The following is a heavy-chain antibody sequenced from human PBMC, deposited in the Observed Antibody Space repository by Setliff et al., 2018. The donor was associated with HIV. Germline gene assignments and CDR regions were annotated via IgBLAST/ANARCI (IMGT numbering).Heavy chain of an antibody. CDR3: AKLVVGFSGTSAYMDV. J-gene: IGHJ6*03. CDR2: INADGSGT. D-gene: IGHD1-26*01. V-gene: IGHV3-74*01. CDR1: GLTFSNNW. Sequence: EGSLRLSCAASGLTFSNNWMHWVRQAPGKGLVWVSRINADGSGTAYADSVKGRFTISRDNVKNTLYLQMNILRAEDTALYYCAKLVVGFSGTSAYMDVWGKGTTVTVSS.